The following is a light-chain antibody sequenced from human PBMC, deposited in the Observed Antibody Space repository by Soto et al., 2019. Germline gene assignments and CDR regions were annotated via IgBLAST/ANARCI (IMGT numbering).Light chain of an antibody. CDR3: QQYDNWPPCT. CDR2: DTS. Sequence: EVVLTQSPATLSLSPGERATLSCRASESVNNYLAWYQQKPGQAPRLLIYDTSTRATGVPARFSGSGSGTEFSLTISSLQSEDFAVYYWQQYDNWPPCTFGQGTKLEVK. V-gene: IGKV3-15*01. CDR1: ESVNNY. J-gene: IGKJ2*02.